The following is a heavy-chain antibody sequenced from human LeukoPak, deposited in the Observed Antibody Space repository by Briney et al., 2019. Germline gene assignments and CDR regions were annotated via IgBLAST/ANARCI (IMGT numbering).Heavy chain of an antibody. V-gene: IGHV3-30-3*01. CDR2: ISYDGSSK. CDR3: ASQYSSTTHDY. Sequence: GGSLRLSCAASGFTFSSYAMHWVRQAPGKGLEWVAVISYDGSSKYYADSVKGRFTISRDNSKNTLYLQMNSLRAEDTAVYYCASQYSSTTHDYWGQGTLVTVSS. J-gene: IGHJ4*02. D-gene: IGHD6-13*01. CDR1: GFTFSSYA.